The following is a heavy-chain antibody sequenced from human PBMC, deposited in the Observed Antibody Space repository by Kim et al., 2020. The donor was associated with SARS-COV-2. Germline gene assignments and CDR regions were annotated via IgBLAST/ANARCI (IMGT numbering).Heavy chain of an antibody. CDR2: IYHSGSS. CDR3: ARESGGSGSPTYYYYYGMDV. CDR1: GGSISSSNW. D-gene: IGHD3-10*01. V-gene: IGHV4-4*02. J-gene: IGHJ6*02. Sequence: SETLSLTCAVSGGSISSSNWWSWVRQPPGKGLEWIGEIYHSGSSNYNPSLKSRVTISVDKSKNQFSLKLSSVTAADTAVYYCARESGGSGSPTYYYYYGMDVWGQGTTVTVSS.